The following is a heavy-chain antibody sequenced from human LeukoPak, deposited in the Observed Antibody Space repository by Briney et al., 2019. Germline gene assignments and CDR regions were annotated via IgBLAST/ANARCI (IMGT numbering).Heavy chain of an antibody. CDR1: GGSISSGSYY. CDR2: IYTSGST. D-gene: IGHD3-3*01. V-gene: IGHV4-61*02. J-gene: IGHJ3*02. CDR3: ARLRSITIFGVVTHDAFDI. Sequence: SETLSLTCTVSGGSISSGSYYWSWIRQPAGKGLEWIGRIYTSGSTNYNPSLKSRVTISVDTSKNQFSLKLTSVTAADTAVYYCARLRSITIFGVVTHDAFDIWGQGTMVTVSS.